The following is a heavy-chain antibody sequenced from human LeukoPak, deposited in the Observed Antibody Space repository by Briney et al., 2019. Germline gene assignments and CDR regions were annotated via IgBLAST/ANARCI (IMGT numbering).Heavy chain of an antibody. J-gene: IGHJ5*02. V-gene: IGHV1-69*13. Sequence: SVKVSCKASGGTFSSYAISWVRQAPGQGLEWMGGIIPIFGTANYAQKFQGRVTITADESTSTAYMELSSLRSEDTAVYYCARDNRITMIVGGDNWFDPWGQGTLVTVSS. CDR1: GGTFSSYA. CDR3: ARDNRITMIVGGDNWFDP. CDR2: IIPIFGTA. D-gene: IGHD3-22*01.